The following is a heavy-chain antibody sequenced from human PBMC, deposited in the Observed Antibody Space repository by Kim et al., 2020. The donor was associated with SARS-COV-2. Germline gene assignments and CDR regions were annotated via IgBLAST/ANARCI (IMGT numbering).Heavy chain of an antibody. CDR1: GFTFSSYS. Sequence: GGSLRLSCAASGFTFSSYSMNWVRQAPGKGLEWVSSISSSSSYIYYADSVKGRFTISRDNAKNSLYLQMNSLRAEDTAVYYCAREVGMATIRDFDYWGRGNLVTVS. D-gene: IGHD2-21*01. J-gene: IGHJ4*02. V-gene: IGHV3-21*01. CDR2: ISSSSSYI. CDR3: AREVGMATIRDFDY.